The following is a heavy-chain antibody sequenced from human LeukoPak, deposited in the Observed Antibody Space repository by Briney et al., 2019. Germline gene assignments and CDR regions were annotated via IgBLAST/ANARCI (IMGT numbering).Heavy chain of an antibody. CDR1: GFTFSSYS. D-gene: IGHD1-1*01. V-gene: IGHV3-48*01. J-gene: IGHJ4*02. Sequence: PGGSLRLSCAASGFTFSSYSMNWVRQAPGKGLEWDSYISSSSSTIYYADSVKGRFTISRDNAKNSLYLQMNSLRAEDTAVYYCARETSAMGFDYWGQGTLVTVSS. CDR3: ARETSAMGFDY. CDR2: ISSSSSTI.